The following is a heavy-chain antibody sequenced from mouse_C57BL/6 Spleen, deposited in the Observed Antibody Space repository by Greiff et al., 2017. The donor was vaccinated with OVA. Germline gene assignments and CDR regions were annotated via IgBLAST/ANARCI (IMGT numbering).Heavy chain of an antibody. CDR2: FHPYNDDT. D-gene: IGHD1-1*01. V-gene: IGHV1-47*01. CDR3: ARRGDYYGYWYFDV. Sequence: VKLVGSGAELVKPGASVKMSCKASGYTFTTYPIEWMKQNHGKSLEGIGNFHPYNDDTKYNEKFKGKATLTVEKSSSTVYLELSRLTSDDSAVYYCARRGDYYGYWYFDVWGTGTTVTVSS. J-gene: IGHJ1*03. CDR1: GYTFTTYP.